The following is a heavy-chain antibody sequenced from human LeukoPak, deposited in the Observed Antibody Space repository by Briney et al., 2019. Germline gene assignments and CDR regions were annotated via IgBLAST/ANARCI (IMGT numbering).Heavy chain of an antibody. J-gene: IGHJ4*02. CDR3: AKGAYSSTAVYYFDY. D-gene: IGHD5-18*01. V-gene: IGHV3-23*01. CDR1: GFTFSSYA. Sequence: GSLGLSCSASGFTFSSYAMIWVRQAPGKGLEWASGISGSGGSISYAGSVKGRFTISRDTSKNTLYLQMNSLRAEDTAVYYCAKGAYSSTAVYYFDYWGQGTLVTVSS. CDR2: ISGSGGSI.